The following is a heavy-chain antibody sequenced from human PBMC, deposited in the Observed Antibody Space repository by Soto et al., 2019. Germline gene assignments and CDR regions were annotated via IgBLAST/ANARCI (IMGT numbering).Heavy chain of an antibody. D-gene: IGHD3-16*01. CDR1: GGSISSYY. Sequence: SETLSLTCTVSGGSISSYYWSWIRQPPGKGLEWIGYIYYSGSTNYNPSLKSRVTISVDTSKNQFSLKLSSVTAADTAVYYCAGRAPGGYYYYMDVWGKGTTDTVSS. V-gene: IGHV4-59*01. CDR3: AGRAPGGYYYYMDV. CDR2: IYYSGST. J-gene: IGHJ6*03.